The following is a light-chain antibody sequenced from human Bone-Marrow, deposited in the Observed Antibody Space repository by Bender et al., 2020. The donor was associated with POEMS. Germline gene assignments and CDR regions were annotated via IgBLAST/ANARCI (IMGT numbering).Light chain of an antibody. CDR1: TSDVGGYNF. CDR3: SSYVGSNSYV. V-gene: IGLV2-8*01. J-gene: IGLJ1*01. CDR2: EVT. Sequence: QSALTQPASVSGSPGQSITISCTGTTSDVGGYNFVSWYQQHPGKAPKLIIYEVTKRPSGVPDRFSGSRSGNTASLTVSGLQAEDEADYYCSSYVGSNSYVFGSGTKVTVL.